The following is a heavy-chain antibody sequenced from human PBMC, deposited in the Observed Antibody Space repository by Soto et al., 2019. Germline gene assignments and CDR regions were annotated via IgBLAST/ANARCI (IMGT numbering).Heavy chain of an antibody. V-gene: IGHV3-49*04. CDR1: GFTFGDYA. CDR3: TRASTIFGVVIIPFDY. D-gene: IGHD3-3*01. CDR2: IRSKAYGGTT. J-gene: IGHJ4*02. Sequence: SLRLSCTASGFTFGDYAMSWVRQARGKGLEWVGFIRSKAYGGTTEYAASVKGRFTISRDDSKSIAYLQMNSLKTEDTAVYYCTRASTIFGVVIIPFDYWGQGTLVTVSS.